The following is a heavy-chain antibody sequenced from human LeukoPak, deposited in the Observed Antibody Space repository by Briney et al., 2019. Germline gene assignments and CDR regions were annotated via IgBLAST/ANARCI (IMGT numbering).Heavy chain of an antibody. CDR2: ISAYNGST. Sequence: ASVKVSCKASGYTFTSYGISWVRQAPGQGLEWMGWISAYNGSTNYAQKLQGRVTMTTDTSTSTAYMELRSLRSDDTAVYYCATAHRLVGSPLYFDYWGQGTLVTVSS. CDR3: ATAHRLVGSPLYFDY. V-gene: IGHV1-18*01. CDR1: GYTFTSYG. D-gene: IGHD6-19*01. J-gene: IGHJ4*02.